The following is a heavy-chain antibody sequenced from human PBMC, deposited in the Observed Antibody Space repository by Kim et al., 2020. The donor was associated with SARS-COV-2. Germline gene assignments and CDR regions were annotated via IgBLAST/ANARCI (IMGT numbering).Heavy chain of an antibody. CDR2: IKQDGSEK. J-gene: IGHJ6*02. CDR1: GFTFSSYW. D-gene: IGHD5-18*01. CDR3: ARDYPVDTAMGYYYYGMDV. V-gene: IGHV3-7*03. Sequence: GGSLRLSCAASGFTFSSYWMSWVRQAPGKGLEWVANIKQDGSEKYYVDSVKGRFTISRDNAKNSLYLQMNSLRAEDTAVYYCARDYPVDTAMGYYYYGMDVWAQGTTVTVSS.